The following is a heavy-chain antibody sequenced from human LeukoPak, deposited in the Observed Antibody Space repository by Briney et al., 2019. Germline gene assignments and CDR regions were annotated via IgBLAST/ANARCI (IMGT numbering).Heavy chain of an antibody. CDR2: CIPIFGTG. CDR3: AAPLGDYTYNWFDP. CDR1: VGTFCIYA. V-gene: IGHV1-69*01. Sequence: SVTLSFTSSVGTFCIYAISCVRQALGQGPGRMGGCIPIFGTGNYAQSIQGRVTIIADEVTSTAYMELSSPRSEDTAVYYCAAPLGDYTYNWFDPWGQGNLATVSS. J-gene: IGHJ5*02. D-gene: IGHD4-17*01.